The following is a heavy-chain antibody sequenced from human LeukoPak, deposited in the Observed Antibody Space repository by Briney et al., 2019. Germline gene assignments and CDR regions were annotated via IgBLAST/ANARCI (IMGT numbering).Heavy chain of an antibody. CDR3: ARDVRFLEWLHAFDI. Sequence: ASVKVSCKTSGYTFTNYDINWVRQATGQGLEWMGWINPKSGRTGYAQKFQGRVTFTRNTSISTAYMELNNLRSDDTAVYYCARDVRFLEWLHAFDIWGQGTMVTVSS. J-gene: IGHJ3*02. CDR2: INPKSGRT. D-gene: IGHD3-3*01. CDR1: GYTFTNYD. V-gene: IGHV1-8*03.